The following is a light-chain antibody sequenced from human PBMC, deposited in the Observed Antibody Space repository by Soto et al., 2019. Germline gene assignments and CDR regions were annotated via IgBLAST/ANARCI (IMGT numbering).Light chain of an antibody. CDR1: SSDVGSYEL. Sequence: QSALTQPASVSGSPGQSITISCTGTSSDVGSYELVSWYQQYPGKAPKLMIYEDSKRPSGVSNRFSGSKSGNTASLTISGLQAGDEADYYCCSHAGSSTFVFGTGTKVTVL. CDR2: EDS. CDR3: CSHAGSSTFV. V-gene: IGLV2-23*02. J-gene: IGLJ1*01.